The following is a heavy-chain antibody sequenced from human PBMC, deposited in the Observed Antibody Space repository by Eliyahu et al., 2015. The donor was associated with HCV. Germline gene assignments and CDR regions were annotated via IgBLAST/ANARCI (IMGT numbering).Heavy chain of an antibody. J-gene: IGHJ4*02. Sequence: EVQLVQSGAEVKKPGESLKISCKGSGYSFTSYWIGWVRQMPGKGLEWMGIIYPGDSDTRYSPSFQGQVTISADKSISTAYLQWSSLKASDTAMYYCARQGLEMATTAYYFDYWGQGTLVTVSS. D-gene: IGHD5-24*01. CDR3: ARQGLEMATTAYYFDY. CDR2: IYPGDSDT. CDR1: GYSFTSYW. V-gene: IGHV5-51*01.